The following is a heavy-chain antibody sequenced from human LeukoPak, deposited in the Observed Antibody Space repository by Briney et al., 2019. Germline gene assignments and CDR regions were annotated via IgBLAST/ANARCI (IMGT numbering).Heavy chain of an antibody. D-gene: IGHD1-26*01. J-gene: IGHJ3*02. Sequence: ASVKVSCKASGGTFSSYAISWVRQAPGQGLEWMGRIIPILGIANYAQKFQGRVTITTDESTSTAYMELSSLRSEDTAVYYCAVQWESQAYAYDIWGQGTMVTVSS. V-gene: IGHV1-69*04. CDR1: GGTFSSYA. CDR2: IIPILGIA. CDR3: AVQWESQAYAYDI.